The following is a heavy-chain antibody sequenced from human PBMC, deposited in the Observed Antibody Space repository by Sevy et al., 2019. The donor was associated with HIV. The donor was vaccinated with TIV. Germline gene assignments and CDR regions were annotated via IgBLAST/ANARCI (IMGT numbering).Heavy chain of an antibody. CDR1: GFSFDDYM. D-gene: IGHD3-10*01. CDR3: ATGDSRDTVGVGTFDV. Sequence: GGSLRLSCAASGFSFDDYMMHWVRQAPGRGLEWVSGINWSGGGITYADSVKDPFTISRDNAKNSLYLQMNNLRAEDMALYYCATGDSRDTVGVGTFDVWGQGTMVTVSS. J-gene: IGHJ3*01. V-gene: IGHV3-9*03. CDR2: INWSGGGI.